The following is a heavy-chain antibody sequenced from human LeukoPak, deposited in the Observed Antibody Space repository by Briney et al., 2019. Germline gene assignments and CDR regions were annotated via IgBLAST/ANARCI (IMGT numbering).Heavy chain of an antibody. V-gene: IGHV5-10-1*01. Sequence: HGEPLKISCKGSGYSFTRYWISWVRQLPGKGLEWMGRIDPSDSYTNYSPSLRGHVTISADKSISTAYLQWSSLKASDTAMYYCARSDTATGNYWGQGTLVSVSS. CDR2: IDPSDSYT. CDR3: ARSDTATGNY. J-gene: IGHJ4*02. D-gene: IGHD5-18*01. CDR1: GYSFTRYW.